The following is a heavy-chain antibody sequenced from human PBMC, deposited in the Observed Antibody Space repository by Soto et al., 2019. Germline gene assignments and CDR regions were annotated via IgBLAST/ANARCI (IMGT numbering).Heavy chain of an antibody. V-gene: IGHV4-34*01. D-gene: IGHD6-13*01. CDR3: ARGLALPYSSSWPPPYYFDY. CDR1: GGSFSGYY. J-gene: IGHJ4*02. Sequence: SETLSLTCAVYGGSFSGYYWSWIRQPPGKGLEWIGEINHSGSTNYNPSLKSRVTISVDTSKNQFSLKLSSVTAADTAVYYCARGLALPYSSSWPPPYYFDYWGQGTLVTVSS. CDR2: INHSGST.